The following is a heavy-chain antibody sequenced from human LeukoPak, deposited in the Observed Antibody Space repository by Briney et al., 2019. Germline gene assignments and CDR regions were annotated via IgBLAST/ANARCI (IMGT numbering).Heavy chain of an antibody. CDR1: GFTFSSYG. CDR2: IRYDGSNK. Sequence: PGGSLRLSCAASGFTFSSYGMHWVRQAPGKGLEGVAFIRYDGSNKYYADSVKGRFTISRDNSKNTLYLQMNSLRAEDTAVYYCARQAIYDSSGYYSMYYFDYWGQGTPVTVSS. J-gene: IGHJ4*02. V-gene: IGHV3-30*02. CDR3: ARQAIYDSSGYYSMYYFDY. D-gene: IGHD3-22*01.